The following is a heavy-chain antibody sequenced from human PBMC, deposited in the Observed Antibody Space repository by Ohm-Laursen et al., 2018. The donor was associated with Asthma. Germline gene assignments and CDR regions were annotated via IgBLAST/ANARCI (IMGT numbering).Heavy chain of an antibody. CDR1: GFSFSSYS. CDR3: ARIKTCYYDSSGYYADAFDI. Sequence: SLRLSCAASGFSFSSYSMNWVRQAPGKGLEWLSSISSSGTSIFSADSVKGRFTISRDNARNSLYLQMNSLRAEDTAVYYCARIKTCYYDSSGYYADAFDIWGQGTMVTVSS. CDR2: ISSSGTSI. D-gene: IGHD3-22*01. J-gene: IGHJ3*02. V-gene: IGHV3-21*01.